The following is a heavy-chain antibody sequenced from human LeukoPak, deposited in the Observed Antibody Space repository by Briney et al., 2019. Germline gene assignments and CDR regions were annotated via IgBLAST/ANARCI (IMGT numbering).Heavy chain of an antibody. CDR1: GFTFSSDS. CDR3: ARGYSSSSSWFDP. D-gene: IGHD6-6*01. V-gene: IGHV3-23*01. Sequence: GGSLRLSCAASGFTFSSDSMTWVRRAPGKGLEWVSTISGSGVSTFYADPVKGRFTISRDNSKNTLYLHMSSLSAEDTAVYYCARGYSSSSSWFDPWGQGTLVTVSS. J-gene: IGHJ5*02. CDR2: ISGSGVST.